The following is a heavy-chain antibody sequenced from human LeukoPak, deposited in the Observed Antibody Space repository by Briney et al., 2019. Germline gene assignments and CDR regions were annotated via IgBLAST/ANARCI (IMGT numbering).Heavy chain of an antibody. CDR2: INHSGST. V-gene: IGHV4-34*01. Sequence: SETLSLTCAVYGGSFSGYYWSWIRQPPGKGLEWIGEINHSGSTNYNPSLKSRVTISVDTSKNQFSLKLSSVTAADTAVYYCARHSITGISRFDYWGQGSLVTVSS. J-gene: IGHJ4*02. D-gene: IGHD1-20*01. CDR3: ARHSITGISRFDY. CDR1: GGSFSGYY.